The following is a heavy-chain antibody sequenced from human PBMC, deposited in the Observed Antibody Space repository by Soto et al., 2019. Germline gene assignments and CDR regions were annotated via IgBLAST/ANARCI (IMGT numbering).Heavy chain of an antibody. CDR1: GGTFSSYT. V-gene: IGHV1-69*08. Sequence: QVQLVQSGAEVKKPGSSVKVSCKASGGTFSSYTISWVRQAPGQGLEWMGRIIPILGIANYAQKFQGRVTITADKSTSTAYMELSSLRSEDTAVYYCAREDGPWFGRMDVWGQGTTVTVSS. CDR3: AREDGPWFGRMDV. D-gene: IGHD3-10*01. CDR2: IIPILGIA. J-gene: IGHJ6*02.